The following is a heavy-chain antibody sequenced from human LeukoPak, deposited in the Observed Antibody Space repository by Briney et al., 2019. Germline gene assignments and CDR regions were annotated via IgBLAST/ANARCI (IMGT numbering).Heavy chain of an antibody. Sequence: KPSETLSLTCTVSGGSISSYYWSWIRQPAGKGLEWIGRIYTSGSTNYNPSLKSRVTISVDKSKKQFSLRLSSVTAADTAVYYCARGRDLTMVRDHIDYWGQGTLVTVSS. CDR1: GGSISSYY. CDR2: IYTSGST. J-gene: IGHJ4*02. V-gene: IGHV4-4*07. D-gene: IGHD3-10*01. CDR3: ARGRDLTMVRDHIDY.